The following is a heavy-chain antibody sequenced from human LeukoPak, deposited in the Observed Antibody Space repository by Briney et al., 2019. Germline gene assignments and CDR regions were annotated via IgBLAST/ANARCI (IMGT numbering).Heavy chain of an antibody. V-gene: IGHV3-7*01. J-gene: IGHJ4*02. CDR1: GFTFNMYW. CDR2: INKDGSDK. Sequence: GGSLRLSCAASGFTFNMYWMTWVRQAPGRGLESVAYINKDGSDKYYVDSVKGRSTVSRDNAKNSLYLQMNSLRAEDTAVYYCARDAGYGGNSDYWGQGTLVTVSS. CDR3: ARDAGYGGNSDY. D-gene: IGHD4-23*01.